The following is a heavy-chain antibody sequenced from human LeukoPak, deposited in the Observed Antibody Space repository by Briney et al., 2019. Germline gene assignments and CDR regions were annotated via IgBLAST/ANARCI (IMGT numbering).Heavy chain of an antibody. CDR1: GLTFSEYW. CDR3: TSGIGTYDY. D-gene: IGHD1-14*01. J-gene: IGHJ4*02. Sequence: GGSLRLSCAVSGLTFSEYWMHWVRQDAGKGLVWVAGISKDGGSTGYADFVKGRCTISRDNAKNTLYLQMNSLTVDDTAVYYCTSGIGTYDYWGLGAQVTVSS. V-gene: IGHV3-74*01. CDR2: ISKDGGST.